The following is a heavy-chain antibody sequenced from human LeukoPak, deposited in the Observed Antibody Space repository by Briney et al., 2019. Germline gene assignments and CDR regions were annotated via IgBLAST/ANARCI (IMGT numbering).Heavy chain of an antibody. Sequence: GGSLRLFCAASGLTFSDYYMSWIRQAPGKGLEWISHTSRTGSSIVYADSVKGRFTISRDNAKNSVYLQMNSLRAEDTAVYFCPRIYYYGSGSGEYWGQGNLVTASS. J-gene: IGHJ4*02. CDR2: TSRTGSSI. CDR3: PRIYYYGSGSGEY. D-gene: IGHD3-10*01. V-gene: IGHV3-11*04. CDR1: GLTFSDYY.